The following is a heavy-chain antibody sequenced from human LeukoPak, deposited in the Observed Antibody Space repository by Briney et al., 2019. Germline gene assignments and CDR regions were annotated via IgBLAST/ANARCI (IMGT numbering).Heavy chain of an antibody. CDR2: ISSSSSYI. Sequence: GGSLRLSCAASGFTFSSYSMNWVRQAPGKGLEWVSSISSSSSYIYYADSVKGRFTISRDNAKNSLYLQMNSLRAEDTAVYYCARARDFEYSSGHGGYWGQGTLVTVSS. CDR3: ARARDFEYSSGHGGY. D-gene: IGHD6-19*01. V-gene: IGHV3-21*01. J-gene: IGHJ4*02. CDR1: GFTFSSYS.